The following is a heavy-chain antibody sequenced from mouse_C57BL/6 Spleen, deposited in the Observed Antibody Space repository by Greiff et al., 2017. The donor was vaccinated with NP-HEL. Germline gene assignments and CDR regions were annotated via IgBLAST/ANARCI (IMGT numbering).Heavy chain of an antibody. Sequence: VQLQESGAELVKPGASVKLSCKASGYTFTEYTIHWVKQRSGQGLEWIGWFYPGSGSIKYNEKFKDKATLTADKSSSTVYMELSRLTSEDSAVYFCARHEEEDEPIYYGNCAYAMDYWGQGTSVTVSS. CDR2: FYPGSGSI. V-gene: IGHV1-62-2*01. CDR3: ARHEEEDEPIYYGNCAYAMDY. D-gene: IGHD2-1*01. CDR1: GYTFTEYT. J-gene: IGHJ4*01.